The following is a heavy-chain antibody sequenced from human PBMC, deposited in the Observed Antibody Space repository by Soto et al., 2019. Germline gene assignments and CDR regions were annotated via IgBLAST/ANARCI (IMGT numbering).Heavy chain of an antibody. CDR1: GFTFSSYA. V-gene: IGHV3-30-3*01. J-gene: IGHJ6*02. D-gene: IGHD3-3*01. CDR2: ISYDGSNK. CDR3: ARDLGSVLRFLEWLSEYYYYGMDV. Sequence: GGSLRLSCAASGFTFSSYAMHWVRQAPGKRLEWVAVISYDGSNKYYADSVKGRFTISRDNSKNTLYLQMNSLRAEDTAVYYCARDLGSVLRFLEWLSEYYYYGMDVWGQGTTVTVSS.